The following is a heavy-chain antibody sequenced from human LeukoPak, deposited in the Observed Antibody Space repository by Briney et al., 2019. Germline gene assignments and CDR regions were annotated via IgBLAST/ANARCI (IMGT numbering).Heavy chain of an antibody. V-gene: IGHV4-59*11. D-gene: IGHD2-15*01. CDR3: ARVGHWLGAALLIDY. CDR1: GGSISSHY. Sequence: SETLSLTCTVSGGSISSHYWGWIRQPPGKGLEWLGYIYFSGSTNYNPSLRGRVTVSVDTSKKHFSLNLTSVTAAHTAVYYCARVGHWLGAALLIDYWGQGTLVTVSS. J-gene: IGHJ4*02. CDR2: IYFSGST.